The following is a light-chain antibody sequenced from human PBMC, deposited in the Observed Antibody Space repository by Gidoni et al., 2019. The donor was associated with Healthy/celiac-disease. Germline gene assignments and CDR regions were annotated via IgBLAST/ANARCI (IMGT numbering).Light chain of an antibody. V-gene: IGKV3-20*01. CDR2: GAS. CDR1: QSVSSSY. J-gene: IGKJ4*01. CDR3: QQYGSSSLT. Sequence: IVLPHSPGTLSLSPGETATLCCRASQSVSSSYLAWYQQKLGQAPRLLIYGASSRATGIPDRFSGSGSGTDFTLTISRLEPEDYAVYYCQQYGSSSLTFGGGTKVEIK.